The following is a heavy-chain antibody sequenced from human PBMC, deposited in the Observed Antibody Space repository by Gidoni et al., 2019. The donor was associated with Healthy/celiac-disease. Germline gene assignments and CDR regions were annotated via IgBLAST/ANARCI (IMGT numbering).Heavy chain of an antibody. V-gene: IGHV3-23*01. Sequence: EVQLLESGGGLVQPGGSLRLSCAASGFTFSSYAMSWVRQAPGKGLEWVSAISGSGGSTYYADSVKGRFTISRDNSKNTLYLQMNSLRAEDTAVYYCAKDPNYYDILTGIFDYWGQGTLVTVSS. D-gene: IGHD3-9*01. CDR3: AKDPNYYDILTGIFDY. CDR2: ISGSGGST. CDR1: GFTFSSYA. J-gene: IGHJ4*02.